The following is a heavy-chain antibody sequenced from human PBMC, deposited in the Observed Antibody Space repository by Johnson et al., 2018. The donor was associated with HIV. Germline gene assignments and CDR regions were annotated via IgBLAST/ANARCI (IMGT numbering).Heavy chain of an antibody. V-gene: IGHV3-30*18. CDR1: GFTFSSYA. CDR3: AKWGSMRATSAFDI. Sequence: QVQVVESGGGVVQPGRSLRLSCAASGFTFSSYAMHWVRQAPGKGLEWVAVISYDGSNKYYADSVKGRLTISRDNSKNTLYLQMNSLRAEDTAVYYCAKWGSMRATSAFDIWGQGTMVTVSS. J-gene: IGHJ3*02. D-gene: IGHD1-26*01. CDR2: ISYDGSNK.